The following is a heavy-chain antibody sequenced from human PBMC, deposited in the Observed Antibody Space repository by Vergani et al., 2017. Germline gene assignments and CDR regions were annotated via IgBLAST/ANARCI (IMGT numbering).Heavy chain of an antibody. J-gene: IGHJ4*02. V-gene: IGHV5-51*01. CDR2: IYPADSDT. D-gene: IGHD1-1*01. Sequence: EVELVQSGPEMRKPGESLKISCKGSEYSFGNYWIGWVRQMPGKGLEWMGIIYPADSDTRYSPSFQGQVTISAAKSISTAFLQWDSLKAPDTALYYCARHTTYTDSWGQGTLVTVSS. CDR3: ARHTTYTDS. CDR1: EYSFGNYW.